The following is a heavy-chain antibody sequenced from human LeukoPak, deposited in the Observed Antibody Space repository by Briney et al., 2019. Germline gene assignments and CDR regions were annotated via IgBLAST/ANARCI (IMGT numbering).Heavy chain of an antibody. J-gene: IGHJ4*02. CDR3: AGGDTGRFDH. V-gene: IGHV3-48*04. CDR1: GFTFSSYS. Sequence: GGSLRLSCAASGFTFSSYSMNWVRQAPGKGLEWVSYISSSSSTIYYADSVKGRFTISRDNAKNSLHLQMNSLRAEDTAMYYCAGGDTGRFDHWGQGTLVTVSS. D-gene: IGHD2-8*02. CDR2: ISSSSSTI.